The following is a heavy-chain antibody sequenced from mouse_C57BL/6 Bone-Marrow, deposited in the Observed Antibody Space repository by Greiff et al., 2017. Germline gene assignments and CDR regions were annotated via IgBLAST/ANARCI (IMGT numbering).Heavy chain of an antibody. CDR2: IDPETGGT. CDR3: TRLNWYYFDY. J-gene: IGHJ2*01. Sequence: QVHVKQSGAELVRPGASVTLSCKASGYTFTDYEMHWVKQTPVHGLEWIGAIDPETGGTAYNQKFKGKAILTADKSSSTAYMELRSLTSEDSAVYYCTRLNWYYFDYWGQGTTRTVSS. CDR1: GYTFTDYE. V-gene: IGHV1-15*01. D-gene: IGHD4-1*01.